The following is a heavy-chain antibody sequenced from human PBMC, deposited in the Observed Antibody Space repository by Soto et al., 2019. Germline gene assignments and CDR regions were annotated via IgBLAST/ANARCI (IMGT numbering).Heavy chain of an antibody. CDR1: GVSFEDYA. CDR2: ISWNSGSI. D-gene: IGHD2-15*01. J-gene: IGHJ4*02. V-gene: IGHV3-9*01. CDR3: LKEPEYCIGGSCLESAF. Sequence: QSGGCLGLSCAASGVSFEDYAMHWVRQATGKGLEWVSGISWNSGSIGYADSVKGRFTISRDNAKNSLYLQMNSLRAEDTALFFFLKEPEYCIGGSCLESAFRGQRTLVPVSP.